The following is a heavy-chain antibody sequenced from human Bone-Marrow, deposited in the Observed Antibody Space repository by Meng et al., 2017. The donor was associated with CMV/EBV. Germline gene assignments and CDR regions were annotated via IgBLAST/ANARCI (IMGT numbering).Heavy chain of an antibody. J-gene: IGHJ4*02. CDR3: ATYYYDSSGYYPLGY. CDR2: IKQDGSEK. Sequence: LSLTCAASGFTFSSYWMSWVRQAPGKGLEWVANIKQDGSEKYYVDSVKGRFTISRDNAKNSLYLQMNSLRAEDTAVYYCATYYYDSSGYYPLGYWGQGTLVTVSS. V-gene: IGHV3-7*01. D-gene: IGHD3-22*01. CDR1: GFTFSSYW.